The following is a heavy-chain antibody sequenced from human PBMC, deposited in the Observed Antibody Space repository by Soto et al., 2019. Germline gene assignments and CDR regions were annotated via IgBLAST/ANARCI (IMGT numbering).Heavy chain of an antibody. V-gene: IGHV1-46*04. CDR2: INPSGGYT. CDR3: ARVSGSYLPFAY. CDR1: GYTFTSYF. J-gene: IGHJ4*02. Sequence: ASVKFSCRASGYTFTSYFLHWVRQAPGQGLEWMGIINPSGGYTTYAQKLQGRVTMTSDTSTSTVYMELSSLRSEDTAVYYCARVSGSYLPFAYWGQGTLVTVS. D-gene: IGHD1-26*01.